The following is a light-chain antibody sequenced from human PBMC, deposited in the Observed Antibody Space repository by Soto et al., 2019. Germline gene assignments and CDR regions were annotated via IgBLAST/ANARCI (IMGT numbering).Light chain of an antibody. CDR2: ATS. CDR3: HQYGRLPRT. V-gene: IGKV3-20*01. Sequence: EIVLTQSPGTLSLSPGERATLSCRASQSVDSTFLAWYQQKPGQSPRLLLYATSSRGAGVPDRFSASGSGTGFTRTISRLEPEDSALYYCHQYGRLPRTFGQGTQLEVK. J-gene: IGKJ1*01. CDR1: QSVDSTF.